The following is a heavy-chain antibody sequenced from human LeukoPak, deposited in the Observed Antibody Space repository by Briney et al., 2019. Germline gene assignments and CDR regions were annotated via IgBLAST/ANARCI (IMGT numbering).Heavy chain of an antibody. Sequence: PGGSLRLSCAASGFTFSSYWMSWVRQAPGKGLEWVANIKGRFTISRDNAKNSLYLQMNSLRAEDTALYYCAKDSARGSPLLDWGQGTLVTVSS. CDR1: GFTFSSYW. V-gene: IGHV3-7*03. CDR3: AKDSARGSPLLD. D-gene: IGHD3-10*01. J-gene: IGHJ4*02. CDR2: I.